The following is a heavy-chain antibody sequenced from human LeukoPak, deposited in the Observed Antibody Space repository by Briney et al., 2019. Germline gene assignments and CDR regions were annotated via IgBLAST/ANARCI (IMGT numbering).Heavy chain of an antibody. Sequence: GASVKVSCKASGGTFSSYAISWVRQAPGQGLEWMGRIIPIFGTANYAQKFQGRVTITTDESTSTAYMELSSLRSEDTAVYYCARESRYYDSSGDFDYWGQGTLVTVSS. V-gene: IGHV1-69*05. D-gene: IGHD3-22*01. CDR2: IIPIFGTA. CDR3: ARESRYYDSSGDFDY. CDR1: GGTFSSYA. J-gene: IGHJ4*02.